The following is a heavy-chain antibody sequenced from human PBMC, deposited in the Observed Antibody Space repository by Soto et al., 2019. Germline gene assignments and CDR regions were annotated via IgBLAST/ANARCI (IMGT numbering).Heavy chain of an antibody. CDR2: IYYSGST. V-gene: IGHV4-30-4*01. Sequence: SETLSLTCTVSGGSISSGDYYWSWIRQPPGKGLEWIGYIYYSGSTYYNPSLKSRVTISVDTSKNQFSLKLSSVTAADTAVYYCAIWIQLWSPIGRNYRSGDAWGQWTTVT. J-gene: IGHJ6*02. CDR1: GGSISSGDYY. CDR3: AIWIQLWSPIGRNYRSGDA. D-gene: IGHD5-18*01.